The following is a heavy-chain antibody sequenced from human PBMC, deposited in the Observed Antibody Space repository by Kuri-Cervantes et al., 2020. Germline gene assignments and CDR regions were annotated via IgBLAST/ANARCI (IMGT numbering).Heavy chain of an antibody. V-gene: IGHV3-19*01. CDR3: AKDHKTIFGVVIIDYYYYGMDV. CDR1: GFTFSNSD. J-gene: IGHJ6*02. D-gene: IGHD3-3*01. CDR2: VSWNGSRT. Sequence: GESLKISCAASGFTFSNSDMNWVRQAPGKGLEWVSGVSWNGSRTHYADSVKGRFTISRDNSKNTLYLQMNSLRAEDTAVYYCAKDHKTIFGVVIIDYYYYGMDVWGQGTTVTVSS.